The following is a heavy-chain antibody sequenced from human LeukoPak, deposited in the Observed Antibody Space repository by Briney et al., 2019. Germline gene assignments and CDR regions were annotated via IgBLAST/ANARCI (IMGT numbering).Heavy chain of an antibody. V-gene: IGHV1-2*02. CDR3: ARGGWELRPYPQPFDY. D-gene: IGHD1-26*01. CDR2: INPNSGGT. J-gene: IGHJ4*02. Sequence: ASVKVSCKASGYTFTSYGISWVRQAPGQGLEWMGWINPNSGGTNYAQKFQGRVTMTRDTSISTACMELSRLRSDDTAVYYCARGGWELRPYPQPFDYWGQGTLVTVSS. CDR1: GYTFTSYG.